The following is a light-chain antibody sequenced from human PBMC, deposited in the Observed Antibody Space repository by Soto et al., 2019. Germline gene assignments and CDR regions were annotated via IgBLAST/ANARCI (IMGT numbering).Light chain of an antibody. Sequence: QSALTQPPSASGSPGQSVTISCTGTNSDVGGYNYVSWYQQEPGKAPKLLIYEVTKRPSGVPDHFSGSMSCNTASLTVFGLQAEDEADYYCSSYAGSNSYVFGTWTKVTVL. V-gene: IGLV2-8*01. J-gene: IGLJ1*01. CDR2: EVT. CDR3: SSYAGSNSYV. CDR1: NSDVGGYNY.